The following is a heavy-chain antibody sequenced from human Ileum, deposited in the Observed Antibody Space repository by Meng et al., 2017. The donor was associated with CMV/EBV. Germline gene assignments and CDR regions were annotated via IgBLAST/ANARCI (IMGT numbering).Heavy chain of an antibody. V-gene: IGHV3-30*02. D-gene: IGHD3-9*01. CDR2: ISNDGSNK. Sequence: GESLKISCVTSGIAFSTYGMHWVRQAPGKGLEWGTFISNDGSNKYYGDSVKGRFTISRDNSKNTLYLQMNSLRAEDTSVYYCVKDRGVPYYESLTGYSYFDYWGQGALVTVSS. CDR1: GIAFSTYG. CDR3: VKDRGVPYYESLTGYSYFDY. J-gene: IGHJ4*02.